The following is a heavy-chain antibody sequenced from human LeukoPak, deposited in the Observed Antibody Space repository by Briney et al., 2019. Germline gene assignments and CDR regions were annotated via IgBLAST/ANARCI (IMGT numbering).Heavy chain of an antibody. J-gene: IGHJ4*02. V-gene: IGHV3-53*01. CDR3: ARAPPRYQLPFDY. D-gene: IGHD2-2*01. CDR2: IYSGGST. CDR1: GFTVSSNY. Sequence: PGGSLRLSCAASGFTVSSNYMSWVRQAPGKGLEWVSVIYSGGSTYYADSVKGRFTISRDNSKNTLYLQMNSLRAEDTAVYYCARAPPRYQLPFDYWGQGTLVTVSS.